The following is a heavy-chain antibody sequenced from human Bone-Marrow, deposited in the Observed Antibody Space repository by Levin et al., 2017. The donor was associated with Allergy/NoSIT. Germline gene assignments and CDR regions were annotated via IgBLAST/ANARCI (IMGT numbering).Heavy chain of an antibody. J-gene: IGHJ4*02. CDR1: GFTFSSYD. CDR3: ARVALPRYCTSTSCSDSGYYFDY. V-gene: IGHV3-13*04. Sequence: GGSLRLSCAASGFTFSSYDMHWVRQATGRGLEWVSAIGTAADSYYSGSVKGRFTVSRDNAKNSFYLQMNSLRAGDKAVYYCARVALPRYCTSTSCSDSGYYFDYWGQGTLVTVSS. D-gene: IGHD2-2*01. CDR2: IGTAADS.